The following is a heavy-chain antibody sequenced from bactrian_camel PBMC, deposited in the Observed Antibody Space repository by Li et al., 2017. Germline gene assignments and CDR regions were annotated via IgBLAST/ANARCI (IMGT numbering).Heavy chain of an antibody. D-gene: IGHD1*01. Sequence: HVQLVESGGGSVQAGGSLRLSCAASGYTFSSYCMAWFRQVPGKQREAIAAIDSDGSISYDEVVVKGRFTISKDNTKTTLYLQMNSLKPEDTAMYYCAAVKCDDWKVAGASYKYWGQGTQVTVS. V-gene: IGHV3S6*01. CDR2: IDSDGSIS. CDR1: GYTFSSYC. J-gene: IGHJ4*01. CDR3: AAVKCDDWKVAGASYKY.